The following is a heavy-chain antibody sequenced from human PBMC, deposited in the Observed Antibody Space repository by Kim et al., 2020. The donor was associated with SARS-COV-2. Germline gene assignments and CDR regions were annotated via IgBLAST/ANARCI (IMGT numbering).Heavy chain of an antibody. V-gene: IGHV4-34*01. CDR2: INHSGST. J-gene: IGHJ4*02. CDR3: ARRWGPGNPKYSSSWYY. Sequence: SETLSLTCAVYGGSFSGYYWSWIRQPPGKGLEWIGEINHSGSTNYNPSLKSRVTISVDTSKNQFSLKLSSVTAADTAVYYCARRWGPGNPKYSSSWYYWGQGTLVTVSS. D-gene: IGHD6-13*01. CDR1: GGSFSGYY.